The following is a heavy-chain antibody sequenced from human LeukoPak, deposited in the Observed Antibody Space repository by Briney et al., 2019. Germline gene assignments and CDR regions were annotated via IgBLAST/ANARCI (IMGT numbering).Heavy chain of an antibody. CDR3: ARPPPRRDGSGWNYFDY. D-gene: IGHD6-19*01. V-gene: IGHV3-21*01. Sequence: PGGSLRLSCAASGFTFNSYSMYWVRQAPGKGLEWVSSISSSSSHMFYADSVKGRFSISRDNAKRSLYLEMNSLRAEDTAVYYCARPPPRRDGSGWNYFDYWGQGTLVTVSS. CDR1: GFTFNSYS. CDR2: ISSSSSHM. J-gene: IGHJ4*02.